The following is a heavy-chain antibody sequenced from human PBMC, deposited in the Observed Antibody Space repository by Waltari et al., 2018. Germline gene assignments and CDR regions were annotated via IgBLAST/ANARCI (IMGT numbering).Heavy chain of an antibody. J-gene: IGHJ6*02. CDR3: ARETGYSSSWSSYYYGMDV. CDR2: MNPNSGNT. CDR1: GYPFTSYD. V-gene: IGHV1-8*02. D-gene: IGHD6-13*01. Sequence: QVQLVQSGAEVKKPGASVKVSCKASGYPFTSYDLNWVRQATGPGLEWMGWMNPNSGNTGYAQKFQGRVTMTRNTSISTAYMELSSLRSEDTAVYYCARETGYSSSWSSYYYGMDVWGQGTTVTVSS.